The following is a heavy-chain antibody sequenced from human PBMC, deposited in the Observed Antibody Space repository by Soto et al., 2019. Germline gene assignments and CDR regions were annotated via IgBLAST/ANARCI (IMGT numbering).Heavy chain of an antibody. J-gene: IGHJ5*02. CDR3: ARQNYDILTGFDP. Sequence: SETMCLSWGVSGFSISGGCCCWSWIRPPPGKGLEWIGYIYHSGSTYYNPSLKSRVTISVDRSKNQFSLKLSSVTAADTAVYYSARQNYDILTGFDPWGQGTLVTVSS. V-gene: IGHV4-30-2*01. CDR1: GFSISGGCCC. CDR2: IYHSGST. D-gene: IGHD3-9*01.